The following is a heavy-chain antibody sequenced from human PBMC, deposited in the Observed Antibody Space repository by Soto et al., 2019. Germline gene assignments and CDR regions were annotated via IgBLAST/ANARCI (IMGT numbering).Heavy chain of an antibody. CDR3: ARDTGYYDSSGKYYYYYGMDV. Sequence: GGSLRLSCAASGFTFSSYDMHWVRQATGKGLEWVSAIGTAGDTYYPGSVKGRFTISRENAKNSLYLQMNSLRAGDTAVYYCARDTGYYDSSGKYYYYYGMDVWSQGTTVTVSS. J-gene: IGHJ6*02. CDR2: IGTAGDT. CDR1: GFTFSSYD. D-gene: IGHD3-22*01. V-gene: IGHV3-13*01.